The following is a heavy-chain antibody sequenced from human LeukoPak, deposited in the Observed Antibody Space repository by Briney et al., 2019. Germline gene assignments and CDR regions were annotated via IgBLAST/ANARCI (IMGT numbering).Heavy chain of an antibody. D-gene: IGHD3-16*02. V-gene: IGHV3-21*01. CDR2: ISNSSSYI. CDR3: ARAGYDYVWGRYRDGDYFDY. Sequence: GGSLRLSCAASGFTFSSYSMNWVRQAPGKGLEWVSSISNSSSYIYYADSVKGRFTISRDNAKNSLYLQMNSLRDEDRAVYYCARAGYDYVWGRYRDGDYFDYWGQGTLVTVSS. CDR1: GFTFSSYS. J-gene: IGHJ4*02.